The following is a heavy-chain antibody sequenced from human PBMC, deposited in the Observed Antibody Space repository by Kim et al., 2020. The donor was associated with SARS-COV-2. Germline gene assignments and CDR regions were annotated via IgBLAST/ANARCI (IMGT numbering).Heavy chain of an antibody. Sequence: GGSLRLSCAASGFTFSGSAMHWVRQASGKGLEWVGRIRSKANSYATAYAASGKARFTISRDDSKNTAYLQMNSLKTEDTAVYYCTSVPGTTLAFWDAFGIWGQGTMVTVSS. V-gene: IGHV3-73*01. D-gene: IGHD1-1*01. CDR1: GFTFSGSA. CDR2: IRSKANSYAT. CDR3: TSVPGTTLAFWDAFGI. J-gene: IGHJ3*02.